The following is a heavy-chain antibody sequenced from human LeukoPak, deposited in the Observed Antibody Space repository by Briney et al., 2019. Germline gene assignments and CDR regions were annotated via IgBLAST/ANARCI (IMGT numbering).Heavy chain of an antibody. Sequence: ASVKVSCKASGYTFNKYGIGWVRQAPGQGLEWMGWISCYNGDTRYAQKFQGRVTMTKDTSTSTVHMELRSLRSDDTAVYYCARDPSNTSGYYVYHDYWGQGALVTVSS. CDR3: ARDPSNTSGYYVYHDY. V-gene: IGHV1-18*01. D-gene: IGHD6-19*01. CDR2: ISCYNGDT. CDR1: GYTFNKYG. J-gene: IGHJ4*02.